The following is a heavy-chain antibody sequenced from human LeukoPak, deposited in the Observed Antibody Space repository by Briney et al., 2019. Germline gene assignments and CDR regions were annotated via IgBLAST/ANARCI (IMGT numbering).Heavy chain of an antibody. CDR1: GFSFSNHS. CDR3: ARGPSGGNTLWMDY. J-gene: IGHJ4*02. Sequence: GGSLRLSCAASGFSFSNHSMNWVRQAPGKGLEWVSYIRSSGSTIYYADSVKGRFTISRDNAKNSLYLQMNSLRAEDTAVYYCARGPSGGNTLWMDYWGQGTLVTVSS. V-gene: IGHV3-48*04. D-gene: IGHD2-21*01. CDR2: IRSSGSTI.